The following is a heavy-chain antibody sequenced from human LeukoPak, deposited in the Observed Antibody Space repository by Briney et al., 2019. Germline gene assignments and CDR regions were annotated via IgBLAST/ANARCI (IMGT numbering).Heavy chain of an antibody. CDR3: ARGPPAKPGTGYYYGMDV. D-gene: IGHD2-2*01. Sequence: SETLSLTCAVYGGSFSGYYWSWIRQPPGKGLGWIGEINHSGSTNYNPSLKSRVTISVDMSKNQFSLKLSSMTAADTAVYYCARGPPAKPGTGYYYGMDVWGQGTTVTVSS. J-gene: IGHJ6*02. CDR1: GGSFSGYY. CDR2: INHSGST. V-gene: IGHV4-34*01.